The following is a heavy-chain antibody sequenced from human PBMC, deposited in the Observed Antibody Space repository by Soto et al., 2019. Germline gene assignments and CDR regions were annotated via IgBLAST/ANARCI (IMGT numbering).Heavy chain of an antibody. Sequence: QVQLVESGGGVVQPGRSLRLSCAASGFTFISYGMHWVRQAPGKGLEWVAVISYDGSNKYYADSVKGRFTISRDNSKNTLYLQMNSLRAEDTAVYYCAKGALGTQWLLDYWGQGTLVTVSS. CDR3: AKGALGTQWLLDY. D-gene: IGHD6-19*01. J-gene: IGHJ4*02. V-gene: IGHV3-30*18. CDR2: ISYDGSNK. CDR1: GFTFISYG.